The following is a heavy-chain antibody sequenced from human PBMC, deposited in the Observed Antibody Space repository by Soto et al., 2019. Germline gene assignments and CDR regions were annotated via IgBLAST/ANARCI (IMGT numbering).Heavy chain of an antibody. CDR2: INHSGST. D-gene: IGHD5-18*01. Sequence: SETLSLTCAVYGGSFSDYYWSWIRQPPGKGLEWIGEINHSGSTNYNPSLKNRVTTTVDATKNKFSLKLSSVTAADTAVYYCARGRIQLWTWGVYFDYWGQGTLVTVSS. CDR1: GGSFSDYY. V-gene: IGHV4-34*01. CDR3: ARGRIQLWTWGVYFDY. J-gene: IGHJ4*02.